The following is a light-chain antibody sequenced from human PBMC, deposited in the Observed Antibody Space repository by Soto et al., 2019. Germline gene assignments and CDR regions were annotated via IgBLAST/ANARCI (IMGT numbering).Light chain of an antibody. CDR1: QSVSSSY. Sequence: EIVLTQSPGTLSLSPGERATLSCRASQSVSSSYLAWYQQKPGQAPRLLIYDASNTATGIPARFSGSGSGTDFTLTISRLESEDFAVYYCQQYGSPITFGQGTRLEIK. CDR3: QQYGSPIT. V-gene: IGKV3-20*01. CDR2: DAS. J-gene: IGKJ5*01.